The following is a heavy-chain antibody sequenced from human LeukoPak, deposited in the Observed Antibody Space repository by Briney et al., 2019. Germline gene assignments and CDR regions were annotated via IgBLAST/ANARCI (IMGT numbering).Heavy chain of an antibody. CDR1: GGSISSYY. CDR3: ARRSLGGYSSGWYGYSPYYMDV. V-gene: IGHV4-59*01. J-gene: IGHJ6*03. Sequence: SETLSLTCTVPGGSISSYYWSWIRQPPGKGLEWIGYIYYSGSTNYNPSLKSRVTISVDTSKNQFSLKLSSVTAADTAVYYCARRSLGGYSSGWYGYSPYYMDVWGKGTTVTVSS. D-gene: IGHD6-19*01. CDR2: IYYSGST.